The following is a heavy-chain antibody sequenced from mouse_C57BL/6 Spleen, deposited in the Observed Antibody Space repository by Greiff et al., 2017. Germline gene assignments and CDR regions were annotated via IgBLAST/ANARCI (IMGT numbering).Heavy chain of an antibody. CDR1: GFTFSSYT. CDR2: ISGGGGNT. CDR3: KRHERPGLYFDV. V-gene: IGHV5-9*01. Sequence: EVQVVESGGGLVKPGGSLKLSCAASGFTFSSYTMSWVRQTPEKRLVWVATISGGGGNTYYPDSVKGRVTISRENAKNTLYLQMSSLRSEDTALYYCKRHERPGLYFDVWGTETTVTVSS. J-gene: IGHJ1*03.